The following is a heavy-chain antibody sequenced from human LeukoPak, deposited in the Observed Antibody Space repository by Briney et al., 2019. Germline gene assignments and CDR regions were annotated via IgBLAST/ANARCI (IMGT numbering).Heavy chain of an antibody. CDR1: GGSISTYY. D-gene: IGHD3-10*01. Sequence: SETLSLTCTVSGGSISTYYWSWIRRPPGKGLEWIGHIYYSGSTNYNPSLKSRVTISVDTSKNQFSLKLSSVTAADTAVYYCARNEYGSGSYIDYWDQGTLVTVSS. CDR2: IYYSGST. J-gene: IGHJ4*02. CDR3: ARNEYGSGSYIDY. V-gene: IGHV4-59*01.